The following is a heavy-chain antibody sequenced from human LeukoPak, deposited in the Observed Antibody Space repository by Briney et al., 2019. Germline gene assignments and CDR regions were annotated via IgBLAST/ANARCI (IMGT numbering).Heavy chain of an antibody. J-gene: IGHJ6*03. V-gene: IGHV1-18*01. D-gene: IGHD3-3*01. CDR2: ISAYNGNT. CDR3: ARDRKYYAFWSGHYMDV. Sequence: ASVKVSCKASGYTFTTYGISWVRQAPGQGLEWMGWISAYNGNTNYAQKLQGRVTMTTDTSTSTAYTELRSLRSDDTAVYSCARDRKYYAFWSGHYMDVWGKGTPVTVSS. CDR1: GYTFTTYG.